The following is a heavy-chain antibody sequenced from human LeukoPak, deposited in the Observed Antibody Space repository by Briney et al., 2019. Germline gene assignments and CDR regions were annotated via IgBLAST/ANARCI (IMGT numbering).Heavy chain of an antibody. J-gene: IGHJ4*02. V-gene: IGHV3-7*01. CDR2: LWPAGGTV. Sequence: GGPLRLPCAPSGFIFSDYNMLWVRQAPGKGREGVATLWPAGGTVHYMDSVQGRFTISRDNAENSLYLQMNSLRVEDTAVYYCARLLGSVTTYDYWGQGTLVTVSS. D-gene: IGHD2/OR15-2a*01. CDR1: GFIFSDYN. CDR3: ARLLGSVTTYDY.